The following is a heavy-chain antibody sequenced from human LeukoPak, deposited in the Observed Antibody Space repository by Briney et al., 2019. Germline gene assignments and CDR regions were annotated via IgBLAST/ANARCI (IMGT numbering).Heavy chain of an antibody. CDR2: FDPEDGET. J-gene: IGHJ4*02. D-gene: IGHD3-10*01. CDR3: ATGLTMFRDRPVKGPGH. Sequence: ASGKVSCKVSAYTLTELSMHWVRQAPGKGLEWMGGFDPEDGETVYAQKLQGRITMTEDTSTDTAYMELSSLRSEDTAVYYCATGLTMFRDRPVKGPGHWGQGSLVTVSS. V-gene: IGHV1-24*01. CDR1: AYTLTELS.